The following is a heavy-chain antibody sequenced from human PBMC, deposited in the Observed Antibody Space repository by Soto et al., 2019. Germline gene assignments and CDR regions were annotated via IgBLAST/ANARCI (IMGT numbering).Heavy chain of an antibody. CDR1: GFTFGDYA. V-gene: IGHV3-49*04. J-gene: IGHJ6*02. Sequence: PGGSLRLSCTASGFTFGDYAMSWVRQAPGKGLEWVGFIRSKAYGGTTEYAASAKGRFTISRDDSKSIAYLQMNSLKTEDTAVFYCTRTAGYYDSSGYYSGYYYYGMDVWGRGTTVTVSS. CDR2: IRSKAYGGTT. CDR3: TRTAGYYDSSGYYSGYYYYGMDV. D-gene: IGHD3-22*01.